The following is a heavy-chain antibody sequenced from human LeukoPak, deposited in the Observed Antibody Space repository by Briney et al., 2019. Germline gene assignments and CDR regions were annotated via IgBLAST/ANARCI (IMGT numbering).Heavy chain of an antibody. D-gene: IGHD4-11*01. CDR3: ARIRVTRVDGDYSYGMDV. CDR1: GGSFSGYY. CDR2: INHSGVT. V-gene: IGHV4-34*01. J-gene: IGHJ6*02. Sequence: PSETLSLTCAVYGGSFSGYYWSWIRQPPGKGLEWIGEINHSGVTNHNPSLKSRGTISVDTSKNQFSLKVSSVTAADTAVYFCARIRVTRVDGDYSYGMDVWGQGTTVTVSS.